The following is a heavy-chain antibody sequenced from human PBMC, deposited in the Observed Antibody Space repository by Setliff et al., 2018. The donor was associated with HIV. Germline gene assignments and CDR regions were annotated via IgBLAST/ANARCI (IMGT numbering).Heavy chain of an antibody. CDR3: ATGRIPGIPAVIVY. CDR1: GYTFSDYY. V-gene: IGHV1-69-2*01. Sequence: ASVKVSCKVSGYTFSDYYMHWVQQAPGKGLEWMGLVDPEGGKTIYAENFQGRVTITAETSTDTTYMKLSSLRSEDTAVYYCATGRIPGIPAVIVYWGQGTLVTVSS. D-gene: IGHD6-13*01. CDR2: VDPEGGKT. J-gene: IGHJ4*02.